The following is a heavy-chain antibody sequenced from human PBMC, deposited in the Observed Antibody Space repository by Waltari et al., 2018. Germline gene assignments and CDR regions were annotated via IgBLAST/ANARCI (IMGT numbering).Heavy chain of an antibody. CDR3: ARSYGGNSILDY. CDR2: INPSGGST. V-gene: IGHV1-46*01. CDR1: GYTFTSYS. J-gene: IGHJ4*02. D-gene: IGHD4-17*01. Sequence: QVQLVQSGAEVKKPGASVTVSCNASGYTFTSYSMHWVRQAPGQGLEWMGIINPSGGSTSYAQKFQGRVTMTRDTSTSTVYMELSSLRSEDTAVYYCARSYGGNSILDYWGQGTLVTVSS.